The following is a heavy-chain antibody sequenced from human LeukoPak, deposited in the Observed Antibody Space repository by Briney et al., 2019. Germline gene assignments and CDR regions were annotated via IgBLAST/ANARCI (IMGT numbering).Heavy chain of an antibody. V-gene: IGHV4-39*07. D-gene: IGHD3-3*01. CDR3: ARVERTAAFDI. CDR2: IYYSGST. Sequence: GSLRLSCMVSGFTLSSYEMSWIRQPPGKGLEWIGSIYYSGSTYYNPSLKSRVTISVDTSKNQFSLKLSSVTAADTAVYYCARVERTAAFDIWGQGTMVTVSS. J-gene: IGHJ3*02. CDR1: GFTLSSYE.